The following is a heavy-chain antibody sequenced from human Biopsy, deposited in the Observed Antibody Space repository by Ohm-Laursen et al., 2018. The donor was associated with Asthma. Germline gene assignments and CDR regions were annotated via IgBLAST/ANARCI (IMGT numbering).Heavy chain of an antibody. J-gene: IGHJ3*02. D-gene: IGHD3-9*01. CDR3: ARTYYDFLTGQVKDAFGI. Sequence: VASVKVSCKASGGTFSRYAISWVRQAPGQGLEWMGWINAGNGNTKYSQKFQGRVSITRDTSASTAYMELRSLRSEDTAAYYCARTYYDFLTGQVKDAFGIWGQGTMVTVSS. V-gene: IGHV1-3*01. CDR1: GGTFSRYA. CDR2: INAGNGNT.